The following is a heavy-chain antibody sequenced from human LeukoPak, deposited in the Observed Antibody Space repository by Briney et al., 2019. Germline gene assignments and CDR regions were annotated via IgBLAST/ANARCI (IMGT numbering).Heavy chain of an antibody. Sequence: GGSLRLSCATSGFTFSSYAMTWVRQAPGRGLEWVSSVDGGGGGTYYADSVKGRFTISRDNSKDTLYLQMNGLRAEDTAVYFCAKQSAGSAAWYSLHYDFWGQGTLVTVSS. V-gene: IGHV3-23*01. CDR3: AKQSAGSAAWYSLHYDF. J-gene: IGHJ4*02. CDR2: VDGGGGGT. CDR1: GFTFSSYA. D-gene: IGHD6-13*01.